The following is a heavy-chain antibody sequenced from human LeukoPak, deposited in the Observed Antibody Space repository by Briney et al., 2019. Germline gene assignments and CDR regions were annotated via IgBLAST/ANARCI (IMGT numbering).Heavy chain of an antibody. CDR2: ISDSGGST. J-gene: IGHJ4*02. Sequence: GGSLRLSCAVSGITLSNYGMSWVRQAPGKGLEWVAGISDSGGSTDYADSVKGRFTISRDNPKNTLYLQMNSLRAEDTAVYSCEKRGVVIRVILVGFHKEAYYFDSWGQGALVTVSS. CDR1: GITLSNYG. CDR3: EKRGVVIRVILVGFHKEAYYFDS. D-gene: IGHD3-22*01. V-gene: IGHV3-23*01.